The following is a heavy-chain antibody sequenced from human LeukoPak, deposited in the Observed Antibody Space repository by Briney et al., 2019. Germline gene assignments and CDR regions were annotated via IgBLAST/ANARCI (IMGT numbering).Heavy chain of an antibody. Sequence: SETLSLTCTVSGGSISSYYWSWIRQPPGKGLEWIGYISYTGSTSYNPSLKSRVTTSVDTSKNQFSLKLSSVTAADTAVYYCARYHYDSSVYYNYFDYWGQGTLVTVSS. CDR3: ARYHYDSSVYYNYFDY. V-gene: IGHV4-59*01. CDR2: ISYTGST. J-gene: IGHJ4*02. CDR1: GGSISSYY. D-gene: IGHD3-22*01.